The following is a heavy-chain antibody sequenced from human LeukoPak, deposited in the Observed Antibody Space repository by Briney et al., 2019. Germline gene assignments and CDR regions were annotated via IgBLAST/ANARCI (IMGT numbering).Heavy chain of an antibody. J-gene: IGHJ4*02. Sequence: SVKVSCKASGGTLSSYAISWVRQAPGQGLEWMGRIIPIFGTANYAQKFQGRVTITTDESTSTAYMELSSLRSEDTAVYYCARGTAVAGNFDYWGQGNLVTVSS. CDR3: ARGTAVAGNFDY. V-gene: IGHV1-69*05. CDR2: IIPIFGTA. CDR1: GGTLSSYA. D-gene: IGHD6-19*01.